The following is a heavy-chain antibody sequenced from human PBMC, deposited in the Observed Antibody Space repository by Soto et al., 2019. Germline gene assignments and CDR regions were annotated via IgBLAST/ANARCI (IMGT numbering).Heavy chain of an antibody. V-gene: IGHV3-74*01. Sequence: GGSLRLSCAASGFTFNFYYMYWVRQAPGKGLVRVAYIKNDGRTTSYADSVEGRFSISRDNAKSTLYLQMNSLRVDDTGVYFCARGFRFGASYPIDYWGQGSLVTVSS. CDR1: GFTFNFYY. J-gene: IGHJ4*02. CDR3: ARGFRFGASYPIDY. CDR2: IKNDGRTT. D-gene: IGHD1-26*01.